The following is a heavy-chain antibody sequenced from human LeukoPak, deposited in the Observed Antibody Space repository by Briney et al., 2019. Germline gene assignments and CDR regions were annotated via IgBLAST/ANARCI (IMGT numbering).Heavy chain of an antibody. D-gene: IGHD4-23*01. CDR1: GGTISSGDYY. J-gene: IGHJ4*02. V-gene: IGHV4-30-4*01. CDR2: IYYSGST. Sequence: NSSQTLSLTCTVSGGTISSGDYYWSWFRQPPGKGLEWIGYIYYSGSTYYNPSLKSRVTISVDTSKNQFSLKLSSVTAADTAVYYCARAYGGKGYYFDYWGQGTLVTVSA. CDR3: ARAYGGKGYYFDY.